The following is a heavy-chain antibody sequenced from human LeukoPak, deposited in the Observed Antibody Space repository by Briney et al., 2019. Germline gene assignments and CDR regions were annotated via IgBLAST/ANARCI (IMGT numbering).Heavy chain of an antibody. CDR3: ARDHSDYVRVGLDY. D-gene: IGHD5-12*01. CDR2: IKQDGSEK. V-gene: IGHV3-7*01. Sequence: GGSLRLSCAASGFTFSSYWMSWVRQAPGKGLEWVANIKQDGSEKYYVDSVKGRFTISRDNAKNSLYPQMNSQRAEDTAVYFCARDHSDYVRVGLDYRGQGTLVTVSS. CDR1: GFTFSSYW. J-gene: IGHJ4*02.